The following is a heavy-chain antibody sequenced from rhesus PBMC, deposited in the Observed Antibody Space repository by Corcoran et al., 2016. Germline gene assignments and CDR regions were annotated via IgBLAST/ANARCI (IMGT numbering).Heavy chain of an antibody. V-gene: IGHV4-80*01. CDR3: ARKYSGSWNRFDV. Sequence: QVQLQESGPGLVKPSETLSLTCAVSGASISSYWWSWIRQSPGKGLEWIGEINGNSGSTYYNPPRKSRVTISKDASKNQFSRKVNSVTAADTAVYYCARKYSGSWNRFDVWGPGVLVTVSS. CDR2: INGNSGST. D-gene: IGHD6-25*01. J-gene: IGHJ5-1*01. CDR1: GASISSYW.